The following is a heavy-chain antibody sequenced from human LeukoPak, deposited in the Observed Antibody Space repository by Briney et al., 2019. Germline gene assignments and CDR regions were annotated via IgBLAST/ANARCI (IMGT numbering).Heavy chain of an antibody. Sequence: GRCLRLSCAASGFTLSSYGMHWVRQAPGKGLEWVAVISNDGSNKNYADSVKGRFTISRDNSKNTLYLQMSSLRAEDTALYYCAKGCSSGSTCNIINYWGQETLVTVSS. CDR3: AKGCSSGSTCNIINY. D-gene: IGHD2-2*01. V-gene: IGHV3-30*18. CDR2: ISNDGSNK. J-gene: IGHJ4*02. CDR1: GFTLSSYG.